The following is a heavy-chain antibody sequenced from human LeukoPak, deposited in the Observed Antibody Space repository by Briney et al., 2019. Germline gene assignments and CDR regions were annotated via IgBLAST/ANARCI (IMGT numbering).Heavy chain of an antibody. CDR2: INHSGST. V-gene: IGHV4-34*01. Sequence: GSLRLSCAASGFPFSTYWMNWVRQAPGKGLEWIGEINHSGSTNYNPYLKSRVTISVDTSKNQFSLKLSSVTAADTAVYYCARAPWGVDVSAFDIWGQGTMVTVSS. CDR3: ARAPWGVDVSAFDI. CDR1: GFPFSTYW. J-gene: IGHJ3*02. D-gene: IGHD3-16*01.